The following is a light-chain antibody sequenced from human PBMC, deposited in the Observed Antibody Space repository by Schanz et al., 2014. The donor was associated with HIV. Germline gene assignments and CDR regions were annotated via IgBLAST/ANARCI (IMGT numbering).Light chain of an antibody. CDR3: AAWDDRSYVV. J-gene: IGLJ2*01. CDR2: EGS. V-gene: IGLV2-14*01. CDR1: NSDIGGFNF. Sequence: QSALTQPAFVSGSPGQSITISCTGTNSDIGGFNFVSWYRQHPGKAPKLMIYEGSKRPSGVPDRFSGSRSGTSASLAISGLQSADESDYYCAAWDDRSYVVFGGGTKLTVL.